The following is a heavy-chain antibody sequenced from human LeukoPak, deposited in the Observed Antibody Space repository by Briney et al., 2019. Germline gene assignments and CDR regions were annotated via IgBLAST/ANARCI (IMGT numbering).Heavy chain of an antibody. V-gene: IGHV1-3*01. CDR3: ARVGCSSTSCGNWFDP. D-gene: IGHD2-2*01. Sequence: ASVKVSCKASGYTCTSYAMHWVRQAPGQRLEWMGWINAGNGNTKYSQKFQGRVTITRDTSASTAYMELSSLRSEDTAVYYCARVGCSSTSCGNWFDPWGQGTLVTVSS. J-gene: IGHJ5*02. CDR2: INAGNGNT. CDR1: GYTCTSYA.